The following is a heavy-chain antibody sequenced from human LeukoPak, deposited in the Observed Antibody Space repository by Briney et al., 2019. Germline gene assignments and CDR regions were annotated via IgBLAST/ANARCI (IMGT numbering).Heavy chain of an antibody. D-gene: IGHD5-24*01. CDR3: AKQFVDI. CDR1: GFTSSSYA. J-gene: IGHJ5*02. V-gene: IGHV3-23*01. CDR2: ISGSGDDT. Sequence: PGGSLRLSCAASGFTSSSYAMSWVRQAPGKGLEWVSSISGSGDDTSYADSVKGRFTISRDNSRNTLYLQMNSLRAEDTAVYYCAKQFVDIWGQGTLVTVSS.